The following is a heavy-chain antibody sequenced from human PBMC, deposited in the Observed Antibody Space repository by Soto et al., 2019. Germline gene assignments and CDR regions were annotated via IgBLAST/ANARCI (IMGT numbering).Heavy chain of an antibody. V-gene: IGHV4-30-2*01. CDR2: IYHSGST. D-gene: IGHD3-22*01. CDR1: GGSISSGGYS. J-gene: IGHJ3*02. Sequence: QLQLQESGSGLVKPSQTLSLTCAVSGGSISSGGYSWSWIRQPPGKGLEWIGYIYHSGSTYYNPSLQSRVTISVDRSKNQFSLKLSSVTAADTAVYYCARGYDSSGYYWSFDIWGQGTMVTVSS. CDR3: ARGYDSSGYYWSFDI.